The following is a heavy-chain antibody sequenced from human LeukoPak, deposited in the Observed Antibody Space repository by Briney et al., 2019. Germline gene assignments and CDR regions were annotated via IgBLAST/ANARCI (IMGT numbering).Heavy chain of an antibody. CDR2: INHSGGT. CDR1: GGSFSGYY. J-gene: IGHJ4*02. Sequence: PSETLSLTCAVYGGSFSGYYWSWIRQPPGKGLEWIGEINHSGGTNYNPSLKSRVTISVDTSKNQFSLKLSSVAAADTAVYHCARGLYDYVWGSYRYTFVFDYWGQGTLVTVSS. CDR3: ARGLYDYVWGSYRYTFVFDY. D-gene: IGHD3-16*02. V-gene: IGHV4-34*01.